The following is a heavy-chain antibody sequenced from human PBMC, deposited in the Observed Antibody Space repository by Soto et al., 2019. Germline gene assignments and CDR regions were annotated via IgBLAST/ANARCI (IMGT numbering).Heavy chain of an antibody. J-gene: IGHJ4*02. CDR1: GFTFSSYW. Sequence: GGSLRLSCAASGFTFSSYWMHWVRQAPGKGLVWVSRINSDGSSTSYADSVKGRFTISRDSAKSTLYLQMNSLRADDTAVYYCAVQTNCSGGSCYASGHVDYWGQGTLVTVSS. CDR2: INSDGSST. V-gene: IGHV3-74*01. D-gene: IGHD2-15*01. CDR3: AVQTNCSGGSCYASGHVDY.